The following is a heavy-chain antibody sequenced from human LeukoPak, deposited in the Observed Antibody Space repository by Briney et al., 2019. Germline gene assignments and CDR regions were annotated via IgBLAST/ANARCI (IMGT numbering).Heavy chain of an antibody. CDR1: GFTFDDYA. D-gene: IGHD1-26*01. V-gene: IGHV3-9*01. Sequence: GGSLRLSCAASGFTFDDYAMHWVRQAPGKGLEWVSGISWNSGSIGYADSVKGRFTISRDNAKNSLYLQMNSLRAEDTALYYCAKSRLWEVRPVYFDYWGQGTLVTVSS. CDR2: ISWNSGSI. J-gene: IGHJ4*02. CDR3: AKSRLWEVRPVYFDY.